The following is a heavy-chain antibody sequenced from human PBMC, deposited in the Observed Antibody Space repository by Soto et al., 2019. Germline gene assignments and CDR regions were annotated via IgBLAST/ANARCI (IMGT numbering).Heavy chain of an antibody. CDR3: ASLPDSSGWYTTVFDY. CDR2: ISSSSSYI. D-gene: IGHD6-19*01. Sequence: EVQLVESGGGLVKPGGSLRLSCAASGFTFSSYSMNWVRQAPGKGLEWVSSISSSSSYIYYADSVKGRFTISRDNAKNSLYLQMNSLRAEDTAVYYCASLPDSSGWYTTVFDYWGQRTLVTVSS. J-gene: IGHJ4*02. V-gene: IGHV3-21*01. CDR1: GFTFSSYS.